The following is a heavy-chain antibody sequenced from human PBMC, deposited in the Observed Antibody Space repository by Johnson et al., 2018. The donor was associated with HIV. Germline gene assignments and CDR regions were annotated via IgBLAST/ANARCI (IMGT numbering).Heavy chain of an antibody. D-gene: IGHD3-22*01. CDR1: GFTFSSSG. Sequence: QVQLVESGGGVVQPERSLRLSCAASGFTFSSSGMLWVRQAPGKGLEWVAVIWYDGTNEYSADSVKGRFTISRDNSKNSLYLQMNSRRAEDTDVYYCARVIDQYFDSILDDAFDIWGQGTLVTVSS. CDR2: IWYDGTNE. V-gene: IGHV3-33*01. J-gene: IGHJ3*02. CDR3: ARVIDQYFDSILDDAFDI.